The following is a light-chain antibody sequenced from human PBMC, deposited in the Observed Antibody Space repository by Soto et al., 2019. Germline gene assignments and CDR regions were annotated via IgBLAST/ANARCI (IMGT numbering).Light chain of an antibody. CDR1: SSNIGSAY. CDR2: RNN. CDR3: AAWDDSLVV. Sequence: QSVLTQPPSASGTPGQTVTISCSGSSSNIGSAYIYWYQHLPGTAPKLLIYRNNQRPSGVPDRFSASKSGTSASLAISGLRSVDDADYYCAAWDDSLVVFGGGTKLTVL. V-gene: IGLV1-47*01. J-gene: IGLJ2*01.